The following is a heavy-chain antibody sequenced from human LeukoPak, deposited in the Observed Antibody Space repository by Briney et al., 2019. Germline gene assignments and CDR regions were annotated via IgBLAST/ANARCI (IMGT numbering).Heavy chain of an antibody. CDR2: IIPIFGTA. J-gene: IGHJ4*02. CDR1: GGTFSSYA. Sequence: SVKVSCKASGGTFSSYAISWVRQAPGQGLEWMGGIIPIFGTANYAQKFQGRVTIAADKSTSTAYMELSSLRSEDTAVYYCAFSSSWYGGYYFDYWGQGTLVTVSS. D-gene: IGHD6-13*01. V-gene: IGHV1-69*06. CDR3: AFSSSWYGGYYFDY.